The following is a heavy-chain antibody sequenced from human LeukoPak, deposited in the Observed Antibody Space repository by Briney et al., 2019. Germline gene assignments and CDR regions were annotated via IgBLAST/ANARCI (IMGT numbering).Heavy chain of an antibody. D-gene: IGHD6-13*01. V-gene: IGHV3-53*01. J-gene: IGHJ6*04. CDR2: IYSGGST. CDR3: ARGQAAAGYDYYYYYGMDV. CDR1: GFTVSSNY. Sequence: GGSLRLSCAASGFTVSSNYMSWVRQAPGKGLEWVSVIYSGGSTYYADSVKGRFTISRDNSKNTLYLQMNSLRAEDTAVYYCARGQAAAGYDYYYYYGMDVWGKGTTVTVSP.